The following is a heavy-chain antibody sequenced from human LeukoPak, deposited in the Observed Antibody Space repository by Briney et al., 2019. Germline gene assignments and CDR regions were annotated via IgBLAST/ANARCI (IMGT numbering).Heavy chain of an antibody. J-gene: IGHJ5*02. D-gene: IGHD3-22*01. Sequence: GGSLRLSCAASGFTFSTYAMNWVRQAPGKGLEWVSFISGSGGTIYYADSVKGRFTISRDNSKNTLYLQMNSLRAEDTAVYYCAREDYYDSSGLPVFDPWGQGTLVTVSS. CDR3: AREDYYDSSGLPVFDP. V-gene: IGHV3-23*01. CDR2: ISGSGGTI. CDR1: GFTFSTYA.